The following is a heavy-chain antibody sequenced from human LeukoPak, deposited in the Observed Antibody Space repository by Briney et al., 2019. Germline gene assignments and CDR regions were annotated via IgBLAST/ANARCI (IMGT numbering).Heavy chain of an antibody. V-gene: IGHV3-23*01. J-gene: IGHJ4*02. CDR3: AKANWVSNADAVW. CDR2: IRGGGEI. D-gene: IGHD1-1*01. CDR1: VCSFTNNA. Sequence: PGGSLSLSCAASVCSFTNNAFSWVRRPPPRGPGRVSSIRGGGEIFYEDSVKGGFTLSRDDSRNTVYFQLNNLRVEDTAIYYCAKANWVSNADAVWWGQGTHVTVSS.